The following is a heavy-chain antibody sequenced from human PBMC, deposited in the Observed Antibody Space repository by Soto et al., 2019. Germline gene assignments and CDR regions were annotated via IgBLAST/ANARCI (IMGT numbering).Heavy chain of an antibody. D-gene: IGHD3-10*01. V-gene: IGHV4-59*08. CDR1: GGSMRSYQ. CDR3: AIRKGRINSLQTDY. CDR2: IYYGGGT. J-gene: IGHJ4*02. Sequence: PSETLSLTCTVSGGSMRSYQWGWIRQPPGKGLECIGYIYYGGGTKYNPSLESRVTISVDTSKNQFSLKLSSVTAADTAVYYCAIRKGRINSLQTDYWGQGTLVTVSS.